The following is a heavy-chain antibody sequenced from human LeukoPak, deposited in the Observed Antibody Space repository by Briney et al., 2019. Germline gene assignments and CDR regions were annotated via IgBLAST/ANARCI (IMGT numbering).Heavy chain of an antibody. D-gene: IGHD3-9*01. Sequence: ASVEVSCKASGYTFTSYGISWVRQAPGQGLEWVGWISAYNSNTNYAQKFQGRVTMTTDTSTRTAYMELRSLRSDDTAVYYCARGRRILTGYYISGSDAFDIWGQGTMVTVSS. CDR3: ARGRRILTGYYISGSDAFDI. V-gene: IGHV1-18*01. J-gene: IGHJ3*02. CDR2: ISAYNSNT. CDR1: GYTFTSYG.